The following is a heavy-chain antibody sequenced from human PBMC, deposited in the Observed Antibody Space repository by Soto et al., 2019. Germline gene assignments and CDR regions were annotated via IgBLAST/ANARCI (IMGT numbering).Heavy chain of an antibody. V-gene: IGHV4-61*08. CDR1: GGSISSGGYY. CDR3: ARVYSSSGWYYFDY. D-gene: IGHD6-19*01. J-gene: IGHJ4*02. Sequence: SETLSLTCTVSGGSISSGGYYWNWIRQHPGKGLEWIGYIYYSGSTNYNPSLKSRVTISVDTSKNQFSLKLSSVTAADTAVYYCARVYSSSGWYYFDYWSQGTLVTVSS. CDR2: IYYSGST.